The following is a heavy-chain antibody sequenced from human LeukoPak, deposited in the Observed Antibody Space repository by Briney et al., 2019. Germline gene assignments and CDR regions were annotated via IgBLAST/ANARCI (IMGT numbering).Heavy chain of an antibody. CDR3: ARSGITMVRGPLGGY. Sequence: PSETLSLTCTVSGGSISSYYWSWIRQPPGKGLEWIGYIYYSGSTNYNPSLKSRVTISVDTSKNQFSLKLSSVTAADTAVYYCARSGITMVRGPLGGYWGQGTLVTVSS. CDR2: IYYSGST. V-gene: IGHV4-59*08. D-gene: IGHD3-10*01. J-gene: IGHJ4*02. CDR1: GGSISSYY.